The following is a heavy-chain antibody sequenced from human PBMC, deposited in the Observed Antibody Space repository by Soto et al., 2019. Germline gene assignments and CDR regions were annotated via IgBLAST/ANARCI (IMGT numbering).Heavy chain of an antibody. D-gene: IGHD1-1*01. CDR2: IYYSGST. CDR1: GGSISSYY. V-gene: IGHV4-59*01. J-gene: IGHJ4*02. CDR3: ARGRTTYIFDY. Sequence: SETLSLTCTVSGGSISSYYWSWIRQPPGKGLEWIGYIYYSGSTNYNPSLKSRVTISVDTSKNQFSLKLSSVTAADTAVYYCARGRTTYIFDYWGQGTLVTVSS.